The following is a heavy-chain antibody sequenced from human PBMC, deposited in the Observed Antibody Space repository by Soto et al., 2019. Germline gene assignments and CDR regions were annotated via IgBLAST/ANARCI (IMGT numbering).Heavy chain of an antibody. V-gene: IGHV4-31*03. Sequence: SETLSLTCTASGGSISSGDYYWNWIRQHPGKGLEWIGYIYHRGSTKYNPSLKNRVTISVDTSKNQISLKLSSLSAADTAVYYCARAESVGNPVVPAYWGQGTLVTVCS. J-gene: IGHJ4*02. D-gene: IGHD6-13*01. CDR2: IYHRGST. CDR3: ARAESVGNPVVPAY. CDR1: GGSISSGDYY.